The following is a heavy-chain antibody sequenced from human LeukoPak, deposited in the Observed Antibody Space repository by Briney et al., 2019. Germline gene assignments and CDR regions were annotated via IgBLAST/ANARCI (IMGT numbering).Heavy chain of an antibody. Sequence: PSETLSLTCTVSGYSISSGYYWGWIRQPPGKGLEWIGSIYHSGSTYYNPSLKSRVTISVDTSKNQFSLKLSSVTAADTAVYYCAGGSYSSGNYWGQGTLVTVSS. D-gene: IGHD6-19*01. V-gene: IGHV4-38-2*02. CDR2: IYHSGST. CDR3: AGGSYSSGNY. CDR1: GYSISSGYY. J-gene: IGHJ4*02.